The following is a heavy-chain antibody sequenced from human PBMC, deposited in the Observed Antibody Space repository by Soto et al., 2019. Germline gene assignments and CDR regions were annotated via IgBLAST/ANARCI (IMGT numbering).Heavy chain of an antibody. Sequence: GGSLRLSCAASGFTFRNYWMHWVRQAPGKGLVWVSRISDYGRVNYADSVEGRFTISRDDAKSELYLQMSSLRFEDTAVYYCARGGVEPFDYWGQGALVTVSS. V-gene: IGHV3-74*01. CDR1: GFTFRNYW. CDR3: ARGGVEPFDY. D-gene: IGHD3-3*01. CDR2: ISDYGRV. J-gene: IGHJ4*02.